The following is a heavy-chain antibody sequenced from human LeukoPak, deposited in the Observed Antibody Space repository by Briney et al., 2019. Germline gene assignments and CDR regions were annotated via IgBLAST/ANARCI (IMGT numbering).Heavy chain of an antibody. CDR3: ARDLPATGDY. J-gene: IGHJ4*02. CDR1: GFTFSRYA. Sequence: GGSLRLSCEASGFTFSRYAMHWVRQAPGKGLEWVAVISYDGTYKYYTDSVNDRFTISRDNSKNTLYLQMNSLRVDDTAVYYCARDLPATGDYWGQGTLVTVSS. CDR2: ISYDGTYK. V-gene: IGHV3-30*04. D-gene: IGHD1-26*01.